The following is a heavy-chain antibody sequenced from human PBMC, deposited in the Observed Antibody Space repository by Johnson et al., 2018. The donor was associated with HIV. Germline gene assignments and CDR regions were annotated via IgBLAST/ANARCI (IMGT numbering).Heavy chain of an antibody. CDR1: GFTFSSYG. D-gene: IGHD5-12*01. Sequence: VQLVESGGGVVQPGGSLRLSCAASGFTFSSYGMSWVRQAPGKGLEWVSGITGTAGSTYYADSVKGRFTISRDNSKKTLYLQMNSLRAEDTAVYYCASQVRGLRLGVDAFDIWGQGTMVTVSS. CDR2: ITGTAGST. CDR3: ASQVRGLRLGVDAFDI. J-gene: IGHJ3*02. V-gene: IGHV3-23*04.